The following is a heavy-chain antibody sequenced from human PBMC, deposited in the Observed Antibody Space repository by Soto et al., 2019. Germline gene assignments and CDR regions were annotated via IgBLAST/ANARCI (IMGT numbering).Heavy chain of an antibody. V-gene: IGHV1-3*04. D-gene: IGHD1-26*01. CDR3: ARLSSGNGVY. CDR1: GYTFSRYL. Sequence: ASVKVSCKTSGYTFSRYLIHWVRQAPGQSLEWMGWINTDNGDTKYSQKFQDRVTISRDSSANTANMEVSSLRFEDTAVYYCARLSSGNGVYWGLGTLVTVS. J-gene: IGHJ4*02. CDR2: INTDNGDT.